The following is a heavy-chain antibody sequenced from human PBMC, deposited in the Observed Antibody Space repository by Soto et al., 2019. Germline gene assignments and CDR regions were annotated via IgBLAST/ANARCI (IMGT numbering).Heavy chain of an antibody. J-gene: IGHJ6*02. CDR3: ARDSLRFLEWSPLSPLYYYYGMDV. CDR1: GGSISSDY. V-gene: IGHV4-59*01. Sequence: PSETLSLTCTVSGGSISSDYWSWIRQPPGKGVEWIGDIYYSGSTNYNPSLKSRVTISVDTSKNQFSLKLSSVTAADTAVYYCARDSLRFLEWSPLSPLYYYYGMDVWGQGTTVTVSS. D-gene: IGHD3-3*01. CDR2: IYYSGST.